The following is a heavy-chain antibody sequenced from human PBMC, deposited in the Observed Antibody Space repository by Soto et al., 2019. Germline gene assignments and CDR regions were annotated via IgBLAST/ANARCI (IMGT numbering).Heavy chain of an antibody. D-gene: IGHD4-17*01. Sequence: PGESLKISCKGSGYSVTSYWIGWVRQMPGKGLEWMGIIYPGDSDTRYSPSFQGQVTTSADKSISTAYLQWSSLKASDTAMYYCATSTTVTSITSGMDVWGQGTTVTVSS. V-gene: IGHV5-51*03. CDR3: ATSTTVTSITSGMDV. J-gene: IGHJ6*02. CDR1: GYSVTSYW. CDR2: IYPGDSDT.